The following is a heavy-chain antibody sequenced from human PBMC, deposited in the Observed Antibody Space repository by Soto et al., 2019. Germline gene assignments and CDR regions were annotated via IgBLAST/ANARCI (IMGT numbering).Heavy chain of an antibody. CDR2: INHSGST. Sequence: PSETLSLTCAVYGGSFSGYYWSWIRQPPGKGLEWIGEINHSGSTNYNPSLKSRVTISVDTSKNQFSLKLSSVTAADTAVYYCARHFWSGFYRFDPWGQGTLVTVS. D-gene: IGHD3-3*02. J-gene: IGHJ5*02. CDR3: ARHFWSGFYRFDP. CDR1: GGSFSGYY. V-gene: IGHV4-34*01.